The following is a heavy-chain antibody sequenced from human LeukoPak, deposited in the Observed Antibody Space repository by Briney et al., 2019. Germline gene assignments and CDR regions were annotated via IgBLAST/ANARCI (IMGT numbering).Heavy chain of an antibody. CDR1: GFTVSSNY. V-gene: IGHV3-66*02. D-gene: IGHD3-16*01. Sequence: GGSLRLSCAASGFTVSSNYMSWVRQAPGKGLEWVSVIYSGGSTYYSDSVMGRFPISRYNSKNTLYLQMNSLRDEDTVVSYCAKDSIGAFDYWGQGTLVTVSS. J-gene: IGHJ4*02. CDR2: IYSGGST. CDR3: AKDSIGAFDY.